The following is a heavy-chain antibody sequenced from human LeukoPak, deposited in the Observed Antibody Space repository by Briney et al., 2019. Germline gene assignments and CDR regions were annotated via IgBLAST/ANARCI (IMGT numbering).Heavy chain of an antibody. CDR1: GFTFSSYA. CDR3: AKGLSSSDYYYFYGMDV. CDR2: ISGGGASK. Sequence: GGSLRLSCAASGFTFSSYALTWVRQAPGKGLEWVSAISGGGASKHYAGSVKGRFTISRDNSKNTLWLQMNSLRADDTAVYYCAKGLSSSDYYYFYGMDVWSQGTTVTVSS. J-gene: IGHJ6*02. V-gene: IGHV3-23*01. D-gene: IGHD6-25*01.